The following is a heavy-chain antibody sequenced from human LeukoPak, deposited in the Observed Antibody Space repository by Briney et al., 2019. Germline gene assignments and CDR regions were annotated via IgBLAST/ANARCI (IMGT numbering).Heavy chain of an antibody. J-gene: IGHJ4*02. CDR2: ISGSGGST. V-gene: IGHV3-23*01. CDR3: AKDVTIVVVTYFDY. CDR1: GFTFSSYA. D-gene: IGHD2-21*02. Sequence: EGSLRLSCAASGFTFSSYAMSWVRQAPGKGLEWVSAISGSGGSTYYADSVKGRFTISRDNSKNTLYLQMNSLRAEDTAVYYCAKDVTIVVVTYFDYWGQGTLVTVSS.